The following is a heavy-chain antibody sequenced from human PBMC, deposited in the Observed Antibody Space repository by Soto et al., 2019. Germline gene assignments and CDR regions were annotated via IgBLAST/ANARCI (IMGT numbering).Heavy chain of an antibody. CDR1: GGTIRGYY. J-gene: IGHJ4*02. CDR3: AREDGDFQNDY. D-gene: IGHD4-17*01. Sequence: PSETLSLTWTVAGGTIRGYYWSWIRQPPGKGLEWIGYIYYSGSTNYNPSLKSRVTISVDTSKNQFSLKLSSVTAADTAVYYCAREDGDFQNDYWGQGTLVTVSS. CDR2: IYYSGST. V-gene: IGHV4-59*01.